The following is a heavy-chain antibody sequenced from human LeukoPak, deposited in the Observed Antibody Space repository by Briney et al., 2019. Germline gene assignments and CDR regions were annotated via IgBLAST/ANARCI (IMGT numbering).Heavy chain of an antibody. D-gene: IGHD1-26*01. CDR2: IIPILGIA. CDR3: ALRGSYYGYNWFDP. J-gene: IGHJ5*02. V-gene: IGHV1-69*02. Sequence: SVKVSCKASGGTFSSYTISWVRQAPGQRLEWMGRIIPILGIANYAQKFQGRVTITADKSTSTAYMELSSLRSEDTAVYYCALRGSYYGYNWFDPWGQGTLVTVSS. CDR1: GGTFSSYT.